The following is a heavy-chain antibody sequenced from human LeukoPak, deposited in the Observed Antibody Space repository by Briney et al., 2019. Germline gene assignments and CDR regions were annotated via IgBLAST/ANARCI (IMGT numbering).Heavy chain of an antibody. V-gene: IGHV3-30*02. J-gene: IGHJ5*02. Sequence: GGSLRLSCAASGFTFSSYGMHWVRQAPGKGLEWVAFIRYDGSNKYYADSVKGRFTISRNNSKNTLYLQMNSLRAEGTAVYYCAKDQVEWLPRGNWFDPWGQGTLVTVSS. D-gene: IGHD3-3*01. CDR2: IRYDGSNK. CDR3: AKDQVEWLPRGNWFDP. CDR1: GFTFSSYG.